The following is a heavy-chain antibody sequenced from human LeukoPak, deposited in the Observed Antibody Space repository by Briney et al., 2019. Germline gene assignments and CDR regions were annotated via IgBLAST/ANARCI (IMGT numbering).Heavy chain of an antibody. CDR2: INSDGSST. V-gene: IGHV3-74*01. Sequence: GGSLRLSCAASGFTFSSYWMHWVRQAPGNGLVWVSRINSDGSSTGYADSVKGRFTISRDNAKNTLYLQMNSLRAEDTAVYYCARDHRPYYYDSSGYYPDYWGQGTLVTVSS. D-gene: IGHD3-22*01. J-gene: IGHJ4*02. CDR3: ARDHRPYYYDSSGYYPDY. CDR1: GFTFSSYW.